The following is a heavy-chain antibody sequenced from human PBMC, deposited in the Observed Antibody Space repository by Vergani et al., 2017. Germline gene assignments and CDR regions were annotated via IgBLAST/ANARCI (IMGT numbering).Heavy chain of an antibody. CDR1: GYSFSNYW. Sequence: EVQLVQSGAEVKKPGESLKISCKASGYSFSNYWIGWVRQLSGKGLEWMGIIYPGDSDTRYSPSFQGQVTISADKSITTAYLQWGSLRASDTAVYYCASTSRVDTAMVYYYGMDVGGQGTTVTVSS. J-gene: IGHJ6*02. CDR2: IYPGDSDT. V-gene: IGHV5-51*03. CDR3: ASTSRVDTAMVYYYGMDV. D-gene: IGHD5-18*01.